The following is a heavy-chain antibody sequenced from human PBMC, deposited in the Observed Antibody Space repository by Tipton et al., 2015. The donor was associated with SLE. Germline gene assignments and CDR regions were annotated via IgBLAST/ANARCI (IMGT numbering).Heavy chain of an antibody. J-gene: IGHJ6*02. V-gene: IGHV3-53*05. CDR2: IYSGGST. CDR3: ARDRATVTGDYYYYYGMDV. CDR1: GFTVSSNY. Sequence: SLRLSCVASGFTVSSNYMSWVRQAPGKGLEWDSVIYSGGSTYYADSVKGRFTISRDNSKNTLYLQMNSLRAEDTAVYYCARDRATVTGDYYYYYGMDVWDQGP. D-gene: IGHD4-17*01.